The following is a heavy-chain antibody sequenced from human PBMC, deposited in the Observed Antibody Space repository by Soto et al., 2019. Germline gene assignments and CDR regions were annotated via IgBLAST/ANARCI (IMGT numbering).Heavy chain of an antibody. J-gene: IGHJ4*02. CDR3: ATSGTMVYGDSTRPHFDY. CDR2: IKGKTDGETV. Sequence: GGSLRLSCAVSGFIFSNAWMNWVRQTPGKGLEWVGRIKGKTDGETVDYAEVVKGRFTISGDDSKNTVFLQMNSLETEDTAVYYCATSGTMVYGDSTRPHFDYWGQGTLVTVSS. V-gene: IGHV3-15*07. CDR1: GFIFSNAW. D-gene: IGHD4-17*01.